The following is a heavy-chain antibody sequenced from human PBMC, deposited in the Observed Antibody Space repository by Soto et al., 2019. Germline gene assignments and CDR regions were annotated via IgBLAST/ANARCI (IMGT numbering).Heavy chain of an antibody. Sequence: QVQLVQSGAEVKKPGASVKVSCKAFGYNFFNSDILWVRQAPGQGLEWVGWINPSSGGTKYAQRFQGRVAVTRDTSSTAVYMELSSLRSDDTAVYFCASHTGALDYWGQGTLVTVSS. CDR3: ASHTGALDY. D-gene: IGHD4-17*01. CDR1: GYNFFNSD. V-gene: IGHV1-2*02. J-gene: IGHJ4*01. CDR2: INPSSGGT.